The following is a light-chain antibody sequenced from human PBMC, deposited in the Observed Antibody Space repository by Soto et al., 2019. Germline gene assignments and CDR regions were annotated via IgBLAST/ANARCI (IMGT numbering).Light chain of an antibody. J-gene: IGKJ1*01. V-gene: IGKV1-5*03. CDR1: QSIGGW. Sequence: DIQMTQSPSTLSASVGDRVTITCRTSQSIGGWLAWYQQKPGKAPKLLIYKASSLESGVPSRFSGSGSGTEFTLSISSLQPDDFASYYCQQYNSYSTFGQGTKVEIK. CDR3: QQYNSYST. CDR2: KAS.